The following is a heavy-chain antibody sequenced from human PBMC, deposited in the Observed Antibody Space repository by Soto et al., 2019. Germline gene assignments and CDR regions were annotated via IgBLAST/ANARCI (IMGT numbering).Heavy chain of an antibody. CDR3: ARVVAAGKEDYYYGMDV. CDR1: GGTFSSYA. Sequence: SVKVSCKASGGTFSSYAISWVRQAPGQGLEWMGGIIPIFGTANYAQKFQGRVTITADESTSTAYMELSSLRSEDTAVYYCARVVAAGKEDYYYGMDVWGQGTTVTVSS. CDR2: IIPIFGTA. J-gene: IGHJ6*02. D-gene: IGHD6-13*01. V-gene: IGHV1-69*13.